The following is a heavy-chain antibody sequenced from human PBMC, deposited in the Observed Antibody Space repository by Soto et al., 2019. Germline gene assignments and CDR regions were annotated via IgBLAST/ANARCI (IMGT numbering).Heavy chain of an antibody. CDR2: IIPIFGTA. CDR3: ARATLGLVAGGYRFDY. Sequence: SVKVSCKASGGTFSSYAISWVRQAPGQGLEWMGGIIPIFGTANYAQKFQGRVTITADESTSTAYMELSSLRSEDTAVYYCARATLGLVAGGYRFDYWGQGTLVTVSS. V-gene: IGHV1-69*13. D-gene: IGHD6-19*01. J-gene: IGHJ4*02. CDR1: GGTFSSYA.